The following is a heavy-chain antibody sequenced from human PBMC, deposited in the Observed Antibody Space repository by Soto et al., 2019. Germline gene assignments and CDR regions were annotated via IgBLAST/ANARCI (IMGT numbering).Heavy chain of an antibody. V-gene: IGHV3-74*01. CDR1: GFSFDSYW. J-gene: IGHJ1*01. Sequence: GGSLRLSCAASGFSFDSYWMHWVRQAPGQGPMWVSRIDYDGTTTNYADSVKGRFTISRDNAKSTLYLQMNSFRPEDTAVYYCTRGPRASSGGTGAYWGKGTLVTVSS. CDR3: TRGPRASSGGTGAY. D-gene: IGHD2-2*01. CDR2: IDYDGTTT.